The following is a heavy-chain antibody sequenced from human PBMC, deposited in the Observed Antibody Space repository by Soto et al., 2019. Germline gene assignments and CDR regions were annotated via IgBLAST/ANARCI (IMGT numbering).Heavy chain of an antibody. CDR1: GLTFRNYG. J-gene: IGHJ4*02. CDR2: ISYDGSNK. CDR3: VSLRQDSGGWYYFDY. V-gene: IGHV3-30*03. D-gene: IGHD6-19*01. Sequence: QVQLVESGGGVVQPGRSLRLSCAASGLTFRNYGMHWVRQAPGKGLEWVAVISYDGSNKYYADSVKGRITISRDNSKNTRYLQINSLRVEDTAVYYCVSLRQDSGGWYYFDYWGQGTLVTVSS.